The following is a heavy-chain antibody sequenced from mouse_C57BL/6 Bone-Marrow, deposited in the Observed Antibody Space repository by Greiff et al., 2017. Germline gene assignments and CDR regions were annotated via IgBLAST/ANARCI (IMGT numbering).Heavy chain of an antibody. V-gene: IGHV7-3*01. CDR2: IRNKANGYTT. Sequence: EVHLVESGGGLVQPGGSLSLSCAASGFTFTDYYMSWVRQPPGKALEWLGFIRNKANGYTTEYSASVKGRFTISRDNSQSILYLQMNALRAEDSATYYCARSSLLYGSSYWYFDVWGTGTTVTVSS. CDR1: GFTFTDYY. J-gene: IGHJ1*03. D-gene: IGHD1-1*01. CDR3: ARSSLLYGSSYWYFDV.